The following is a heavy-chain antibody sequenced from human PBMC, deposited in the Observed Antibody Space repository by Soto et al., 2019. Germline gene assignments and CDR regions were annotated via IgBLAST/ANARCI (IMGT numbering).Heavy chain of an antibody. CDR2: INAGNGNT. V-gene: IGHV1-3*01. Sequence: GASVKVSCKASGYTFTSYAMHWVRQAPGQRLEWMGWINAGNGNTKYSQKFQGRVTITRDTSASTAYMELSSLRSEDTAVYYCAIGDIVLPPDRDYYYGMDVWGQGTTVTVSS. J-gene: IGHJ6*02. CDR1: GYTFTSYA. D-gene: IGHD5-12*01. CDR3: AIGDIVLPPDRDYYYGMDV.